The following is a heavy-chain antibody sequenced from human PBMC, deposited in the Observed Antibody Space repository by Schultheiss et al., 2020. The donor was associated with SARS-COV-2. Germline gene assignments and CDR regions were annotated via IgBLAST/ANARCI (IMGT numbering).Heavy chain of an antibody. CDR3: ARDQDDSSGYYYYYYYGMDV. Sequence: GGSLRLSCAASGFTFSSYWMHWVRQAPGKGLVWVSRINSDGSSTSYADSVKGRFTISRDNAKNTLYLQMNSLRAEDTAVYYCARDQDDSSGYYYYYYYGMDVWGQGTTVTVSS. V-gene: IGHV3-74*01. CDR2: INSDGSST. CDR1: GFTFSSYW. D-gene: IGHD3-22*01. J-gene: IGHJ6*02.